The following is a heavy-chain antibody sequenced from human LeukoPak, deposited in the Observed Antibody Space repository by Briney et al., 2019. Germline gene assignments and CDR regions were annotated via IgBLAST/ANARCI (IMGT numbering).Heavy chain of an antibody. J-gene: IGHJ4*02. D-gene: IGHD2-21*02. Sequence: PGGSLRLSCAASGFIFSSYTMHWVRQAPGQGLEWVSLITGSGDTTYYADSVKGRFTISRDNSKNTLYLQMNSLRAEDTAVYYCARFRTWGDKAFDYWGQGTLVTVSS. CDR2: ITGSGDTT. CDR1: GFIFSSYT. V-gene: IGHV3-23*01. CDR3: ARFRTWGDKAFDY.